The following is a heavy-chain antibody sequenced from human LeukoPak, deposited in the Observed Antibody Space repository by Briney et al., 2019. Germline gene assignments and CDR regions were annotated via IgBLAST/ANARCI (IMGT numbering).Heavy chain of an antibody. Sequence: GASVKVSCKASGYTFTSYGISWVRQAPGQGLEWMGWISAYNGNTNYAQKLQGRVTMTTDTSTSTAYMELRSLRSDDTAVYYCARERHYYDSSGYLHDAFDIWGQGTMVTVSS. J-gene: IGHJ3*02. CDR1: GYTFTSYG. CDR2: ISAYNGNT. D-gene: IGHD3-22*01. CDR3: ARERHYYDSSGYLHDAFDI. V-gene: IGHV1-18*01.